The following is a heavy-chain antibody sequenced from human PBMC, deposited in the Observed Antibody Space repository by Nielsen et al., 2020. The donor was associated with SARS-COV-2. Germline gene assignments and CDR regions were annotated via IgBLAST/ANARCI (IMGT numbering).Heavy chain of an antibody. Sequence: SETLSLTCTVSGGSISSYYWSWIRQPPGKGLEWIGCIYYSGSTNYNPSLKSRVTISVDTSKNQFSLKLSSVTAADTAVYYCARDAGYSYGILFDYWGQGTLVTVSS. CDR1: GGSISSYY. CDR2: IYYSGST. J-gene: IGHJ4*02. D-gene: IGHD5-18*01. V-gene: IGHV4-59*01. CDR3: ARDAGYSYGILFDY.